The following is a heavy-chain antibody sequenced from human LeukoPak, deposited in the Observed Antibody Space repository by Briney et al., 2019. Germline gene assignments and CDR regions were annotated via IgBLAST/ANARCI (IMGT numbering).Heavy chain of an antibody. CDR2: ISWNGARI. D-gene: IGHD6-19*01. Sequence: GGSLRLSCAASGFTFAEYTMHWVRQALGKGLEWVSLISWNGARIHYGDSVKGRCTISRDNSKNSLYLQINSLTTEDTALYYCVKDLVAASENVRGWYPMDYWGQGTLVTVSS. V-gene: IGHV3-43*01. CDR1: GFTFAEYT. J-gene: IGHJ4*02. CDR3: VKDLVAASENVRGWYPMDY.